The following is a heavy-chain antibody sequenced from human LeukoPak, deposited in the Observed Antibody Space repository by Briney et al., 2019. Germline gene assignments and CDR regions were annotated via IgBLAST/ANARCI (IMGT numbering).Heavy chain of an antibody. D-gene: IGHD1-26*01. V-gene: IGHV6-1*01. CDR2: TYYRSKWYN. J-gene: IGHJ6*03. CDR1: GDSVSSNSAA. Sequence: SQTLSLTCAISGDSVSSNSAAWNWIRQSPSRGLEWLGRTYYRSKWYNDYAVSVKSRITINPDTSKNQFSLQLNSVTPGDTAVYYCARDPYSGLYGNDYYYYMDVWGKGTTVTISS. CDR3: ARDPYSGLYGNDYYYYMDV.